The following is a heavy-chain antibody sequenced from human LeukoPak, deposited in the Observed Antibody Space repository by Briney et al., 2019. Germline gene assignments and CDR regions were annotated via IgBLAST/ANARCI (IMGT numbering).Heavy chain of an antibody. Sequence: GGSLRLSCAASGFTFNNYGMHWVRQAPAKGLEWVAFIRYDGSNKYYADSVKGRFTISRDNSKNTLYLQMNSLRAEDTAVYYCARDPSKAARGSGTPDYWGQGTLVTVSS. D-gene: IGHD3-10*01. V-gene: IGHV3-30*02. CDR1: GFTFNNYG. CDR2: IRYDGSNK. J-gene: IGHJ4*02. CDR3: ARDPSKAARGSGTPDY.